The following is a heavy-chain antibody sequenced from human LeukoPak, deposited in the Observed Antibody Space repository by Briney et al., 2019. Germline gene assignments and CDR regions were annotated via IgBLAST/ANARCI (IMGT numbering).Heavy chain of an antibody. Sequence: GGSLRLSCAASGFTFSSYSMNWVRQAPGKGLEWVSYISSSSSTIYYADSVKGRFTISRDNAKNSLYLQMNSLRAEDTAVYYCAREEGYDFWSDSMGDYWGQGTLVTVSS. J-gene: IGHJ4*02. CDR1: GFTFSSYS. CDR3: AREEGYDFWSDSMGDY. D-gene: IGHD3-3*01. CDR2: ISSSSSTI. V-gene: IGHV3-48*01.